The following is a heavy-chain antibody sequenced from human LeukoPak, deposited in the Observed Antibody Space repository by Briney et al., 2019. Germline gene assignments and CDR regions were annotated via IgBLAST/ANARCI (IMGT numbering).Heavy chain of an antibody. Sequence: GGSLRLSCAASGFTFSSYAMHWVRQAPGKGLEWVAVISYDGSNKYYADSVKGRFTISRDNSKNTLYLQMNSLRVEDTAVYYCATLIGMITFGGTSLDFDYWGQGTLVTVSS. CDR3: ATLIGMITFGGTSLDFDY. CDR1: GFTFSSYA. D-gene: IGHD3-16*01. CDR2: ISYDGSNK. J-gene: IGHJ4*02. V-gene: IGHV3-30-3*01.